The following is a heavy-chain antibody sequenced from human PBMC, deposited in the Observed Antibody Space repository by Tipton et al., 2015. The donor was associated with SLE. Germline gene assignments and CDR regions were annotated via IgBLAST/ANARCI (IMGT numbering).Heavy chain of an antibody. J-gene: IGHJ5*02. CDR1: GFTFSDYY. CDR2: SYIGGGT. D-gene: IGHD2-15*01. Sequence: SLRLSCAASGFTFSDYYMSWIRQAPGKGLEWVSVSYIGGGTDYAESVKGRFAFSRDSSENTLYLQMNNLRTEDSAIYYCARVYTPTWFDPWGPGTLVTVSS. V-gene: IGHV3-66*01. CDR3: ARVYTPTWFDP.